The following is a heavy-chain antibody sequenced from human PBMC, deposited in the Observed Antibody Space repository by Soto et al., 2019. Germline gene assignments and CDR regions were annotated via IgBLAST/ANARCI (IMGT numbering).Heavy chain of an antibody. J-gene: IGHJ6*02. CDR2: IYYSGST. CDR3: ARGGRRSPGMDV. Sequence: SETLSLTCTVSGGSISIGGYYWSWIRQHPGKGLEWIGYIYYSGSTYYNPSLKSRVTISVDTSKNQFSLKLSSVTAADTAVYYCARGGRRSPGMDVWGQGTTVTVSS. CDR1: GGSISIGGYY. V-gene: IGHV4-31*03.